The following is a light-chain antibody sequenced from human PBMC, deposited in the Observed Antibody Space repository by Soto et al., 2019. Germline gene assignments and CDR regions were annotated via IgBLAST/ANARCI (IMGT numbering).Light chain of an antibody. Sequence: EIVLTQSPATLSLSPGDRATLSCRASQTISTSLAWYQHKPGQPPRLLIFAASNRAAGVPARCKGGGSGTDFTLTISSLEPDDSAVYCCLQRTTWPTFGQGTRLETK. J-gene: IGKJ5*01. V-gene: IGKV3-11*01. CDR1: QTISTS. CDR2: AAS. CDR3: LQRTTWPT.